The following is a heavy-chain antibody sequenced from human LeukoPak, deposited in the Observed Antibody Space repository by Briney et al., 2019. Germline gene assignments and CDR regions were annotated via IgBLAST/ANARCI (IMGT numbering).Heavy chain of an antibody. J-gene: IGHJ3*02. CDR1: GGSISSYY. Sequence: SETLSLTCTVSGGSISSYYWSWIRQPAGKGLEWIGRIYYSGSTYYNPSLKSRVTISVDTSKNQFSLKLSSVTAADTAVYYCASSRLRFLEWLSPDDAFDIWGQGTMVTVSS. D-gene: IGHD3-3*01. V-gene: IGHV4-59*05. CDR2: IYYSGST. CDR3: ASSRLRFLEWLSPDDAFDI.